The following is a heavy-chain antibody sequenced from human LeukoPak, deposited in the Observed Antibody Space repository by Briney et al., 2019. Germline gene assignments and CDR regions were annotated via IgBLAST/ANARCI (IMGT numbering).Heavy chain of an antibody. V-gene: IGHV3-23*01. CDR1: AFTFSSYA. CDR2: ISGSGAST. CDR3: AKVSTVVTGYYYYMDV. J-gene: IGHJ6*03. D-gene: IGHD4-23*01. Sequence: GGSLRLSCAASAFTFSSYAMSWVRQAPGKGLEWVSDISGSGASTYYADSVKGRFTISRDNSKNTPYLQMNSLRAEDTAVYYCAKVSTVVTGYYYYMDVWGKGTTVTISS.